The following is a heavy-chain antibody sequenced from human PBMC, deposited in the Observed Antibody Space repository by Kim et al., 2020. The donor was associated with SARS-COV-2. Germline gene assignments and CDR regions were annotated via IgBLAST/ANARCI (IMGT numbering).Heavy chain of an antibody. D-gene: IGHD1-26*01. CDR2: ISGYTGIT. CDR1: GFTFSNHA. Sequence: GGSLRLSCAASGFTFSNHAMNWVRQAPGKGLEWVSTISGYTGITHYADSVKGRFTISRDNSKNTLYLEMNGLRADDTAVYYCTKKRGGVGTWDRSIDYWGQGTLVTVSS. CDR3: TKKRGGVGTWDRSIDY. J-gene: IGHJ4*02. V-gene: IGHV3-23*01.